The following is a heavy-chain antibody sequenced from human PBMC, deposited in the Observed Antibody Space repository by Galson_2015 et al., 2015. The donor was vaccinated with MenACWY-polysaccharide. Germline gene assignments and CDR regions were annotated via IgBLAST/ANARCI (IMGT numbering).Heavy chain of an antibody. CDR3: ARVEKYSGSYYILH. J-gene: IGHJ4*02. CDR2: IYHSGST. Sequence: LSLTCAVSGYSISSGYYWGWIRQPPGKGLECIGSIYHSGSTYYNPSLKSRVTISVDTSKNQFSLKLSSVTAADTAVYYCARVEKYSGSYYILHWGQGTLVTASS. CDR1: GYSISSGYY. V-gene: IGHV4-38-2*01. D-gene: IGHD1-26*01.